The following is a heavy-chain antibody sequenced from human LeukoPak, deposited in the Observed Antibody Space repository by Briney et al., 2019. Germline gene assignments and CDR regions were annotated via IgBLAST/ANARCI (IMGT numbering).Heavy chain of an antibody. D-gene: IGHD3-3*01. J-gene: IGHJ4*02. Sequence: GGSLRLSCAASGFTFSSYAMSWVRQAPGKGLEWVSALSGRGVSTYYADSVKGRFTISRDKSKSTLYLQMNSLRAEDTAVYYCAKVVYPYYDFWSGHFDYWGQGTLVTVSS. V-gene: IGHV3-23*01. CDR2: LSGRGVST. CDR1: GFTFSSYA. CDR3: AKVVYPYYDFWSGHFDY.